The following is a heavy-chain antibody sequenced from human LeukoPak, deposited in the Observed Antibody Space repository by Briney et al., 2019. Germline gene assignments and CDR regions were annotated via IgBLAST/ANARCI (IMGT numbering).Heavy chain of an antibody. Sequence: SETLSLTCTVSGGSISSSSYYWGWIRQPPGKGLEWIGSIYYSGSTYYNPSLKSRVTISVDTSKNQLSLKLSSVTAADTAVYYCARGAPAPDYVWGSYRYEFDYWGQGTLVTVSS. D-gene: IGHD3-16*02. J-gene: IGHJ4*02. CDR1: GGSISSSSYY. CDR3: ARGAPAPDYVWGSYRYEFDY. CDR2: IYYSGST. V-gene: IGHV4-39*01.